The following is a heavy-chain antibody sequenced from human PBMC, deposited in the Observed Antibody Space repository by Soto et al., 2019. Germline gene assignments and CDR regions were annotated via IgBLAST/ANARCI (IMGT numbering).Heavy chain of an antibody. V-gene: IGHV1-18*01. CDR3: ARFRTSCSGSLCNPLDY. D-gene: IGHD2-2*01. CDR2: ISGYNGNT. Sequence: ASVKVSCKAFGYTFNTYVITWVRQAPGQGLEWMGWISGYNGNTHYAQKFQDRVTMTRDTSTSTVYMELSSLKSEDTAVYYCARFRTSCSGSLCNPLDYWGQGTLVTVSS. CDR1: GYTFNTYV. J-gene: IGHJ4*02.